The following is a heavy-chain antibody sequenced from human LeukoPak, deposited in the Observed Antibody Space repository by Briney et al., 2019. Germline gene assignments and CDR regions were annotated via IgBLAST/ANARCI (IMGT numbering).Heavy chain of an antibody. CDR3: ARGRSSGRHAFDI. D-gene: IGHD3-10*01. J-gene: IGHJ3*02. CDR2: INHSGST. CDR1: GGSFSGYY. Sequence: SETLSLTCAVYGGSFSGYYWSWIRQPPGKGLEWIGEINHSGSTNYNPSLKSRVTISVDTSKNQFSLKLSSVTAADTAVYYCARGRSSGRHAFDIWGQGTMVTVSS. V-gene: IGHV4-34*01.